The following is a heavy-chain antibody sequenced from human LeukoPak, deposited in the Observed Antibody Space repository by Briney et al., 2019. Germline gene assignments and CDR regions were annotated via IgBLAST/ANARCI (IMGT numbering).Heavy chain of an antibody. V-gene: IGHV3-21*01. CDR1: GFTFSSYS. CDR2: ISSSSSYI. J-gene: IGHJ6*03. CDR3: ARDGGPDIVVVPAAIRDYYYYYYMDV. D-gene: IGHD2-2*02. Sequence: NAGGSLRLSCAASGFTFSSYSMNWVRQAPGKGLKWVSSISSSSSYIYYADSGKGRFTISRDNAKNSLYLQMNSLRAEDTAVYYCARDGGPDIVVVPAAIRDYYYYYYMDVWGKGTTVTVSS.